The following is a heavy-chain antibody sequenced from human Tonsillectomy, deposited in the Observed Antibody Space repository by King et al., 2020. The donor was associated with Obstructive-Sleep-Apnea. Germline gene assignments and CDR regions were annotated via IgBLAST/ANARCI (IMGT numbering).Heavy chain of an antibody. D-gene: IGHD6-13*01. CDR2: ISVYNGDT. V-gene: IGHV1-18*04. CDR1: GYTFTSYG. J-gene: IGHJ4*02. Sequence: QLVQSGVEVKKPGASVKVSCKASGYTFTSYGITWVRLAPGQGLEWMGWISVYNGDTKYAQKFQGRVTMTTDTSTNTAYMELRSLRSDDTAVYYCARYAYAAVGSTDYFDYRGQGPLVTVSS. CDR3: ARYAYAAVGSTDYFDY.